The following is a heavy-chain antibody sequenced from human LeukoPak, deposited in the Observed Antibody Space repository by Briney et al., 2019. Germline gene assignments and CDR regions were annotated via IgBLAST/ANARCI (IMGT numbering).Heavy chain of an antibody. Sequence: ASVKDSCKASGYTFTGYYMHWVRQAPGQGLEWMGWINPNSGGTNYAQKFQGRVTMTRDTSISTAYMELSRLRSDDTAVYYCARVRGLVPAAAFDIWGQGTMVTVSS. V-gene: IGHV1-2*02. J-gene: IGHJ3*02. CDR1: GYTFTGYY. D-gene: IGHD2-2*01. CDR2: INPNSGGT. CDR3: ARVRGLVPAAAFDI.